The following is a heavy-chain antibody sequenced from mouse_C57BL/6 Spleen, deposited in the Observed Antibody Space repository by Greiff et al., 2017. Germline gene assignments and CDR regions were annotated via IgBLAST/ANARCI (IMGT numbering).Heavy chain of an antibody. J-gene: IGHJ4*01. CDR3: ARWGRDAMDY. V-gene: IGHV1-50*01. CDR2: IDPSGGYT. Sequence: QVQLKEPGAELVKPGASVKLSCKASGYTFTSYWMQWVKQRPGQGLEWIGGIDPSGGYTNYNQKFKGRATLTVDTSSSTAYMQLSSLTAEDSAVYYCARWGRDAMDYWGQGTSVTVSS. CDR1: GYTFTSYW.